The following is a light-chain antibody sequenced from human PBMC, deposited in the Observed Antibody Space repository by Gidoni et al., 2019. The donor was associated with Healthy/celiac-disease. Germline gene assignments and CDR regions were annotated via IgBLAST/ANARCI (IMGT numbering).Light chain of an antibody. CDR3: LQDYNYPLA. CDR2: AAS. J-gene: IGKJ1*01. V-gene: IGKV1-6*01. CDR1: QGIRND. Sequence: AIQMTQSPSSLSASVGARVTITCRASQGIRNDLGWYQQKPGKAPKLRIEAASSLQSGVPSRFSGSGSGTDFTLTISSLQPEDFATYYCLQDYNYPLAFGQGTKVEIK.